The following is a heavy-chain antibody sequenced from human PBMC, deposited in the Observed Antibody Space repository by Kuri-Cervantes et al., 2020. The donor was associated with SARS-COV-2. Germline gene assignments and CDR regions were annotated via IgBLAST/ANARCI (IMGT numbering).Heavy chain of an antibody. V-gene: IGHV4-39*01. Sequence: SETLSLTCTVSGGSISSSSYYWGWIRQPPGKGLEWIGSIYYSGSTYYNPSLKSRVTISVDTSKNQFSLKLSSVTAADTAVYYCARSVHYDFWSGYYYWGQGTLVTVSS. CDR3: ARSVHYDFWSGYYY. CDR1: GGSISSSSYY. J-gene: IGHJ4*02. D-gene: IGHD3-3*01. CDR2: IYYSGST.